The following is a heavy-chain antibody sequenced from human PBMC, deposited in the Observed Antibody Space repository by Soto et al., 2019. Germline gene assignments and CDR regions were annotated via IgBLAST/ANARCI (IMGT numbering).Heavy chain of an antibody. CDR3: ATLPPRIEVTVLPIPT. Sequence: SETLSLTCAVYGGSFRGYYWTWIRQPPGTGLEWIGEINHSGSTNYNPSLKGRVTISVDKSNNQFSLTLKYVTAADTAVYYCATLPPRIEVTVLPIPTWGQGTLVTVSS. CDR2: INHSGST. J-gene: IGHJ5*02. CDR1: GGSFRGYY. V-gene: IGHV4-34*01. D-gene: IGHD2-15*01.